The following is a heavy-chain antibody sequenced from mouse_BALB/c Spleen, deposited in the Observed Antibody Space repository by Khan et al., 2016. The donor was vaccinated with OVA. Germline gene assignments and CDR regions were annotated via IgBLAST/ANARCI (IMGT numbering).Heavy chain of an antibody. Sequence: VQLKESGPGLVKPSQSLSLTCTVTGYSITSDYAWNWIRQFPGNKLEWMGYISYSGNTKYNPSLKRRISITRDTSKNQFFLQLNFVTIEDTATYYCARIQGGDFDYWGQGTTLTVSS. CDR3: ARIQGGDFDY. CDR1: GYSITSDYA. V-gene: IGHV3-2*02. CDR2: ISYSGNT. D-gene: IGHD3-2*02. J-gene: IGHJ2*01.